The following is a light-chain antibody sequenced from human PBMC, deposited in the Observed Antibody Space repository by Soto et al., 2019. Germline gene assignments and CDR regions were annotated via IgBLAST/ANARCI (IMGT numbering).Light chain of an antibody. Sequence: EIVLTQSPATLSLSPGNRATLSCRASQSVSGYLAWYQQKPGQAPRLLIYDASNRATGIPARFSGSGSGADFTLTITSLASEDFAVYYCQQRSNWPSTFGGGTKLEI. V-gene: IGKV3-11*01. CDR3: QQRSNWPST. J-gene: IGKJ4*01. CDR2: DAS. CDR1: QSVSGY.